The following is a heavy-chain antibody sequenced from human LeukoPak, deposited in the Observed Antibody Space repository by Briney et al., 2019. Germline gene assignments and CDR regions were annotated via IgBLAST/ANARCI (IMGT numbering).Heavy chain of an antibody. D-gene: IGHD3-16*02. CDR1: GYTFTGYD. V-gene: IGHV1-8*01. Sequence: ASVKVSCKASGYTFTGYDINWVRQATGQGLEWMGWMNPNSGNTGYAQKFQGRVTMTRNTSISTAYMDLSSLRSEDTAVYYCASSFGYDYVWGSYRHQLDYWGQGTLVTVSS. CDR2: MNPNSGNT. CDR3: ASSFGYDYVWGSYRHQLDY. J-gene: IGHJ4*02.